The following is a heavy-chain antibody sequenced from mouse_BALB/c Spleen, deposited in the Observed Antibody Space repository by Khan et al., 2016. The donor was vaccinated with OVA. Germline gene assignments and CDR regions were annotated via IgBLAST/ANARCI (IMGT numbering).Heavy chain of an antibody. Sequence: EVKLLESGGGLVKPGGSLKLSCAASGFTFSTYAMSWVRQTPEKRLEWVATISSDGDYTYYPDNVTGRFTISRDNAKNTLYLQMSSLRSEDTAMYYCARSPYGNFAYWGQGTLVTVS. J-gene: IGHJ3*01. D-gene: IGHD2-1*01. V-gene: IGHV5-9-3*01. CDR1: GFTFSTYA. CDR2: ISSDGDYT. CDR3: ARSPYGNFAY.